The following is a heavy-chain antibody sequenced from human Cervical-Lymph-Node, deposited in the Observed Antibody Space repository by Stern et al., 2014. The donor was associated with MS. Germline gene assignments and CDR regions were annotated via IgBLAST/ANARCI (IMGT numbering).Heavy chain of an antibody. J-gene: IGHJ6*02. CDR2: ISYDGSQK. Sequence: VQLVESGGGVVQPGRSLRLSCATSGFTFSSYGIHWVRQAPGKGLEWVAVISYDGSQKHYADSVEGRFTIARDNSKNTLYLQMNSLRAEDTAVYYCAKAFGYCSSVKCFYYYYGMDVWGQGTTVTVS. CDR3: AKAFGYCSSVKCFYYYYGMDV. V-gene: IGHV3-30*18. CDR1: GFTFSSYG. D-gene: IGHD2-2*01.